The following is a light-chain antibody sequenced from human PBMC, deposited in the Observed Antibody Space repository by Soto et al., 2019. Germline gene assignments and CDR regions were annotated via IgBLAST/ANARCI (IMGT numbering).Light chain of an antibody. J-gene: IGKJ3*01. CDR1: QGISSY. CDR3: QQYYSYPRT. Sequence: AIRMTQSPSSLSASTGDRVTITCRASQGISSYLAWYQQKPGKAPKLLIYAASTLQRGVPSRFSSSGSGTDVALTISSLQSEDFATYYCQQYYSYPRTFGHGTKVDIK. V-gene: IGKV1-8*01. CDR2: AAS.